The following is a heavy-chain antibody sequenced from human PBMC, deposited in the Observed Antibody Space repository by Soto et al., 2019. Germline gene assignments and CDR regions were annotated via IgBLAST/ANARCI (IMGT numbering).Heavy chain of an antibody. CDR2: ISYDGSNK. V-gene: IGHV3-30*18. J-gene: IGHJ5*02. D-gene: IGHD1-26*01. Sequence: QVQLVESGGGVVQPGRSLRLSCAASGFTFSSYGMHWVRQAPGKGLEWVAVISYDGSNKYYADSVKGRFTISRDNSKNTLYLQMNSLRAEDTAVYYCAKDRNLVGATTTWFDPWGQGTLVTVSS. CDR3: AKDRNLVGATTTWFDP. CDR1: GFTFSSYG.